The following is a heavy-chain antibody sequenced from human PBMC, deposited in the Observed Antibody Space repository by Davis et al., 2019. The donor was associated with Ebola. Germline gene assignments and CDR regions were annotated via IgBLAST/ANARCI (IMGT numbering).Heavy chain of an antibody. Sequence: GESLKISCAASGFTFSSYWMSWVRQAPGKGLEWVANIKQDGSEKYYVDSVKGRFTISRDNAQNSLYLKMNSLKAEDTAVYYCARYWGSYYYYSGLDVWGQGTTVTVSS. V-gene: IGHV3-7*01. CDR2: IKQDGSEK. J-gene: IGHJ6*02. CDR3: ARYWGSYYYYSGLDV. D-gene: IGHD3-16*01. CDR1: GFTFSSYW.